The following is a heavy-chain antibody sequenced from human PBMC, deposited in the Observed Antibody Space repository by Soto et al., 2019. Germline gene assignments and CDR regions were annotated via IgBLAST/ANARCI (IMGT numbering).Heavy chain of an antibody. CDR2: VSNTATT. CDR3: ARVQLRSTGWYP. D-gene: IGHD6-19*01. Sequence: PSETLSLTCTVSGASIINYYWAWIRQSPGGGLESIGYVSNTATTTYNPSLKNRVTISRDNAKNTLYLQMNSLRAEDTAIYYCARVQLRSTGWYPWGQGTLVTVSS. V-gene: IGHV4-4*08. J-gene: IGHJ5*02. CDR1: GASIINYY.